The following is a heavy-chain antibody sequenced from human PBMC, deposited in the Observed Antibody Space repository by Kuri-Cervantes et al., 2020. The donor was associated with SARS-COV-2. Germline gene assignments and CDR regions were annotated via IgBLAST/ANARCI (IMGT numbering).Heavy chain of an antibody. CDR1: GFTFSSYA. CDR3: ARCGGSGSYISHYYYYMDV. D-gene: IGHD3-10*01. V-gene: IGHV3-30-3*01. CDR2: ISYDGSNK. Sequence: GGSLRLSCAASGFTFSSYAMHWVRQAPGKGLEWVAVISYDGSNKYYADSVKGRFTISRDNSKNTLYLQMNSLRAEDTAVYYCARCGGSGSYISHYYYYMDVWGKGTTVTVSS. J-gene: IGHJ6*03.